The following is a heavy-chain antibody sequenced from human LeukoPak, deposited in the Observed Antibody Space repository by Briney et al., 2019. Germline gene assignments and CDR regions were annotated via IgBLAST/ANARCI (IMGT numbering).Heavy chain of an antibody. CDR2: TYYRSKWYI. J-gene: IGHJ4*02. V-gene: IGHV6-1*01. CDR1: RDSVSSNSNA. D-gene: IGHD2/OR15-2a*01. CDR3: ARARPKNPFDG. Sequence: SQTLALTCAISRDSVSSNSNAWNSVTQSPSRGLEWLGRTYYRSKWYIDYAVSVRSRITINSHTTKSQFSLQLNSVTPEDTAIYYCARARPKNPFDGWGQGTVVTVSS.